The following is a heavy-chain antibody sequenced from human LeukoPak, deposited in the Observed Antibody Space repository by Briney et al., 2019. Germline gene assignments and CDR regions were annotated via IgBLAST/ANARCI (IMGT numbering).Heavy chain of an antibody. CDR1: GYTLTELS. D-gene: IGHD6-13*01. Sequence: GASVKVSCKVSGYTLTELSMHWVRQAPGKGLEWMGGFDPEDGETIYAQKFQGRVTMTEDTSTDTAYMELSSLRSEDTAVYYCATVGAAGTSYYYYYYGMDVWGQGTTVTVSS. CDR3: ATVGAAGTSYYYYYYGMDV. J-gene: IGHJ6*02. CDR2: FDPEDGET. V-gene: IGHV1-24*01.